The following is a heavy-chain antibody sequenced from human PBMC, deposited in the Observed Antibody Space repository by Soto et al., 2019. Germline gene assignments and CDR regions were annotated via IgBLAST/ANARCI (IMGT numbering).Heavy chain of an antibody. CDR1: GFTFSSYG. J-gene: IGHJ4*02. CDR3: AKATGNWNDEKLGLIDY. Sequence: HPGGSLRLSCAASGFTFSSYGMHWVRQAPGKGLEWVAVISYDRSNKYYADSVKGRFTISRDNSKNTLYLQMNSLRAEDTAVYYCAKATGNWNDEKLGLIDYWGQGTLVTVSS. V-gene: IGHV3-30*18. D-gene: IGHD1-1*01. CDR2: ISYDRSNK.